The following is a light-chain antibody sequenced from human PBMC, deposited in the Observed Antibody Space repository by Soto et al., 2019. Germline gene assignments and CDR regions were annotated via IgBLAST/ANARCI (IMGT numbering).Light chain of an antibody. J-gene: IGKJ5*01. CDR2: DAS. V-gene: IGKV1-5*01. CDR3: QQSSSYAIT. Sequence: DIQMTQSPSSVSASVGDRVAITWRASQGIRTWLAWYQQKPGKAPKLLIYDASVLESGVPSRFSGGGSGTEFNFTISGLQPDDFATYYCQQSSSYAITFGQGTRLEIK. CDR1: QGIRTW.